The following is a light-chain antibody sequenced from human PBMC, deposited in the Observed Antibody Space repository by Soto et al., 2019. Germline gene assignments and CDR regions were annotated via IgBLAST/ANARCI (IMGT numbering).Light chain of an antibody. Sequence: EIVMTQSPATLSVSPGERATLSCRASQSVSSYLAWYQQKPGQAPRLLIYDASNRATGIPARFSGSGSGTDFTLTISSLEPEDFAVYYCQQRSNWPRTFGQGTKVAI. CDR3: QQRSNWPRT. J-gene: IGKJ1*01. CDR1: QSVSSY. CDR2: DAS. V-gene: IGKV3-11*01.